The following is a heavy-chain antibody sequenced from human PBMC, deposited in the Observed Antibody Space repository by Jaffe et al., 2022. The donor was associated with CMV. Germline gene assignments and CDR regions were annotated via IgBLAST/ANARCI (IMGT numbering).Heavy chain of an antibody. V-gene: IGHV4-34*01. D-gene: IGHD1-26*01. CDR2: INHSGST. CDR1: GGSFSGYY. CDR3: ARGDGSNHSGYYYMDV. Sequence: QVQLQQWGAGLLKPSETLSLTCAVYGGSFSGYYWSWIRQPPGKGLEWIGEINHSGSTNYNPSLKSRVTISVDTSKNQFSLKLSSVTAADTAVYYCARGDGSNHSGYYYMDVWGKGTTVTVSS. J-gene: IGHJ6*03.